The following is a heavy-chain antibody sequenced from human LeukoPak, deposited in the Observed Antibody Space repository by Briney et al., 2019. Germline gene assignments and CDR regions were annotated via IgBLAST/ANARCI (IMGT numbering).Heavy chain of an antibody. V-gene: IGHV3-23*01. CDR1: GFTFSSYA. Sequence: GGSLRLSCAASGFTFSSYAMSWVRQAPGKGLEWVSAISGSGGSTYYADSVKGRFTISRDNSKNSLYLQMNSLRAEDTAVYYCAKRSGRTTGRYDYWGQGTLVTVSS. CDR2: ISGSGGST. D-gene: IGHD4-17*01. CDR3: AKRSGRTTGRYDY. J-gene: IGHJ4*02.